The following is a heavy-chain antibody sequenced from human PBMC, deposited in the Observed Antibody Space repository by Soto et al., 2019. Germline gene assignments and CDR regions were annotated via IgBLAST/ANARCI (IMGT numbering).Heavy chain of an antibody. CDR2: IHHSGST. Sequence: QMQLQESGPGLVKPSETLSLTCAVSSASISSEQRWSWVRQPPGKGLEWIGEIHHSGSTNKNPSLKSRVTMSVDKSKTQFSLTLNSVTAADTAVYYCARSFGWYAIDQWGQGTLVIVSS. J-gene: IGHJ4*02. D-gene: IGHD6-19*01. V-gene: IGHV4-4*02. CDR3: ARSFGWYAIDQ. CDR1: SASISSEQR.